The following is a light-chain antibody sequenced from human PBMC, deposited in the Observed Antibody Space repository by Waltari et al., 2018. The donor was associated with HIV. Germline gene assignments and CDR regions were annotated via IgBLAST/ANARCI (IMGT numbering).Light chain of an antibody. V-gene: IGLV6-57*01. Sequence: NFMLTQPDSVSESPGKTITISCTRSSGSIASYYVQWYRHRPGSSPTTVIYESNQRPSGVPDRFSGSIDTSSNSASLTISGLKTEDEADYYCQFYDSGIKGVFGGGTKLTVL. CDR3: QFYDSGIKGV. CDR1: SGSIASYY. CDR2: ESN. J-gene: IGLJ2*01.